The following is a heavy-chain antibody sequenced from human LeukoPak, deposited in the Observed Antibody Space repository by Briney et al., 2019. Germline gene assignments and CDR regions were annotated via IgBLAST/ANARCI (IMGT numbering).Heavy chain of an antibody. CDR3: AKNGDRGAYCSGGSCYPYYYYYMDV. Sequence: PGGSLRLSCAASGFTFSSYGISWVRQAPGKGLDWVSAISASGGTTYYAASVKGHFTISRDNSKNTLYLQMNSLSAEDTAVYYCAKNGDRGAYCSGGSCYPYYYYYMDVWGKGTTVTISS. J-gene: IGHJ6*03. CDR2: ISASGGTT. CDR1: GFTFSSYG. D-gene: IGHD2-15*01. V-gene: IGHV3-23*01.